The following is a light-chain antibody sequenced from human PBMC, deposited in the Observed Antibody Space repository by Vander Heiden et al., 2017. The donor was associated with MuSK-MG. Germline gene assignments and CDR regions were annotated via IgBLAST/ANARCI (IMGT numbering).Light chain of an antibody. Sequence: DIQMTQSPSSLSASVGDRVTITCQASQDISRYLNWYQQKPGKAPKLLIYDASNLETGVPSRFSGSGSGTDFTFTISSLQPEDIATYYCQQDDNLPHTFGLGTKLEIK. V-gene: IGKV1-33*01. CDR3: QQDDNLPHT. CDR1: QDISRY. CDR2: DAS. J-gene: IGKJ2*01.